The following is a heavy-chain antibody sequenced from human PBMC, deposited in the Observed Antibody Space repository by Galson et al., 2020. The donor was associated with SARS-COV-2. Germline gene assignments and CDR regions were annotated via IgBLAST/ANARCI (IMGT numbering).Heavy chain of an antibody. J-gene: IGHJ4*02. V-gene: IGHV4-34*01. CDR3: AREENFFLVVTATRMGYFGY. CDR2: INSSGRT. Sequence: SETLSLTCAVYGGSLRGYYWRWIRPPPGKGLEWFGEINSSGRTHYTPSPTSPITLSVDTANTHLSLKLSSVTAADTAVYYGAREENFFLVVTATRMGYFGYWGRGTLATVSP. D-gene: IGHD2-21*02. CDR1: GGSLRGYY.